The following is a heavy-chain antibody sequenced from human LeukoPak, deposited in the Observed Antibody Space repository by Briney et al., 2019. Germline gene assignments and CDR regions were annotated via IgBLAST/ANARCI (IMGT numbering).Heavy chain of an antibody. CDR1: GFTFSSYS. V-gene: IGHV3-48*04. J-gene: IGHJ4*02. Sequence: GGSLRLSCAASGFTFSSYSMNWVRQAPGKGLEWVSYISSSSSTIYYADSVKGRFTISRDNAKNSLYLQMNSLRAEDTAVYYCARGGYMITFGGVIDYWGQGTLVTVSS. D-gene: IGHD3-16*02. CDR3: ARGGYMITFGGVIDY. CDR2: ISSSSSTI.